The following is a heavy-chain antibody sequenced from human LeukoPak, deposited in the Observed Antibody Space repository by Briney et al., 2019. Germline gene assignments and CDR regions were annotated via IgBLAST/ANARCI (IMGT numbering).Heavy chain of an antibody. Sequence: ASVKVSCKACVYTSTIYSMHWMGQATGQGPAWMGIINPRGGSTDYAQKFQGRITMTSDTSTRTVYMELNSLRSDDTAVYFCARVGSAAATADYWGQGTLVTVSS. CDR1: VYTSTIYS. D-gene: IGHD6-25*01. V-gene: IGHV1-46*01. CDR3: ARVGSAAATADY. CDR2: INPRGGST. J-gene: IGHJ4*02.